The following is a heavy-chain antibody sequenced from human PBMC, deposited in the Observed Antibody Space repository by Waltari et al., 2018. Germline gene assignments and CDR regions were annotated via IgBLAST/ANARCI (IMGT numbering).Heavy chain of an antibody. CDR2: LNPKAAMR. J-gene: IGHJ3*01. D-gene: IGHD3-22*01. CDR1: GYTFINYD. V-gene: IGHV1-8*02. CDR3: ARDYDTSTLYVENAFDV. Sequence: QVQLGQSGAEVKKPGASVRVSCKASGYTFINYDINWVRQAPGQGLEWMGLLNPKAAMRGDAQKFQGRVSITSKSSSRTAYMELSGLTPDDTAVYYCARDYDTSTLYVENAFDVWGQGTVVTVSS.